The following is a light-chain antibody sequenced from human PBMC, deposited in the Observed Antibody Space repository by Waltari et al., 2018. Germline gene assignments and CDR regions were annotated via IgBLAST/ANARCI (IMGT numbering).Light chain of an antibody. J-gene: IGLJ2*01. CDR3: SSQSTKNGVI. CDR1: SSDVGGDDS. CDR2: DVN. V-gene: IGLV2-14*03. Sequence: QSALTQPASVSGSPGQSITISCTGSSSDVGGDDSVSWCEDHPGQAPKVIIYDVNQRPSGVSDRFSGSKSGNTASLSISGLQAEDEATFYCSSQSTKNGVIFGGGTKVTVL.